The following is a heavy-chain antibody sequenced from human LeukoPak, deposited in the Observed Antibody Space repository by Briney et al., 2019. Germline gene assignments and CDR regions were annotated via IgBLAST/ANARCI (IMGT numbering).Heavy chain of an antibody. V-gene: IGHV3-33*06. CDR1: GFTFSHYG. Sequence: PGGSLRPSCATSGFTFSHYGMHWVRQAPGKGLEWVAVIWSDGTNSFYGDPVKGRFTISRDNFQRTVYLQMNSLRAEDTAVYYCAKDAQRGFDYSNSLDKWGQETLVTVSS. J-gene: IGHJ4*02. CDR3: AKDAQRGFDYSNSLDK. D-gene: IGHD4-11*01. CDR2: IWSDGTNS.